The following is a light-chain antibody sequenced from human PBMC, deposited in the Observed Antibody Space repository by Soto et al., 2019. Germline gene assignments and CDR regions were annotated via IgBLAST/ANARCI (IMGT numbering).Light chain of an antibody. CDR2: YDD. CDR3: AVWDDSLNGWV. Sequence: QSVLTQPPSVSEAPRQRVTISCSGSSSNIGNNAVHWYQQLPGKAPKLLIYYDDLLPSGVSDRFSGSKSGASASLAISGLQSEDEAGYYCAVWDDSLNGWVFGGGTKVTVL. CDR1: SSNIGNNA. J-gene: IGLJ3*02. V-gene: IGLV1-36*01.